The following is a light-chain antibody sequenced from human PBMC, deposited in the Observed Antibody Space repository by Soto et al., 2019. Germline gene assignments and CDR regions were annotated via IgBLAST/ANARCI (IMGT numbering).Light chain of an antibody. CDR3: QHPCSFPRT. CDR1: QGIGDR. J-gene: IGKJ1*01. V-gene: IGKV1D-12*01. Sequence: RASQGIGDRLARYQQRPGRVPQLVVYFASTLPSGVPSRFSASGSGAEFTFPLNRLPAEDFATYNCQHPCSFPRTFTQGTKVDIK. CDR2: FAS.